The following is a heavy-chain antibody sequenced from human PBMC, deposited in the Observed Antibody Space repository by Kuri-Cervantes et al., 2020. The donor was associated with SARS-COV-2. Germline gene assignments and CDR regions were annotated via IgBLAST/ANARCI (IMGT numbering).Heavy chain of an antibody. V-gene: IGHV1-46*01. D-gene: IGHD6-13*01. CDR3: ARGYSSSWYSPAHDY. Sequence: ASVKVSCKASGYTFTSYYMHWVRQAPGQGLEWMGIINPSGGSTSYAQKFQGRVTMTTDTSTSTAYMELSSLRSEDTAVYYCARGYSSSWYSPAHDYWGQGTLVTVSS. CDR2: INPSGGST. J-gene: IGHJ4*02. CDR1: GYTFTSYY.